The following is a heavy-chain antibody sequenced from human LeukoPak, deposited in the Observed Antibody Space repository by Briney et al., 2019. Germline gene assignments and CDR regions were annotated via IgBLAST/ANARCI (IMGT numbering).Heavy chain of an antibody. J-gene: IGHJ5*02. CDR3: AREPMVRDFNWFDP. V-gene: IGHV1-2*06. D-gene: IGHD3-10*01. CDR1: GYAFTGYY. CDR2: INPNSGGT. Sequence: GASVKVSCKASGYAFTGYYIHWLRQAPGQGLEWMGRINPNSGGTNYAQKFQGRVTMTRDTSISTAYMELSRLTSDDTAVYYCAREPMVRDFNWFDPWGQGTLVTVSS.